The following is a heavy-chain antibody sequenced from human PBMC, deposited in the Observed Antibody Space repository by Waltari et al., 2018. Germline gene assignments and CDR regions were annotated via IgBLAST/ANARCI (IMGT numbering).Heavy chain of an antibody. J-gene: IGHJ3*01. CDR1: GFKFSDFW. CDR2: IGQDGVAK. CDR3: ARDVPNSGRGGFDF. V-gene: IGHV3-7*01. D-gene: IGHD3-10*01. Sequence: EVQLVESGGGLVQPGGSLRLSCVTSGFKFSDFWINWVRQAPGRGLEWVAKIGQDGVAKNDLDSLKGRFTVARDNAENSLFLQLNSLTAEDTALYYCARDVPNSGRGGFDFWGHGTMVTVSS.